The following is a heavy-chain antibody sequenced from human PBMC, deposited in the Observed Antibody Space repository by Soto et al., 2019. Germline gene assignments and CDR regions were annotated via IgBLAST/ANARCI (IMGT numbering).Heavy chain of an antibody. V-gene: IGHV4-59*01. Sequence: QVQLQESGPGLVKPSETLSLTCTVSGGSISGYYWSWIRQPPGKGLEWIGYIYYSTNYNPSLKSRVTLTVNXSKNQLSLKLTSVTAADTAVYYCARTSPVAGGFDYWGQGTLVTVSS. CDR1: GGSISGYY. D-gene: IGHD6-19*01. J-gene: IGHJ4*02. CDR3: ARTSPVAGGFDY. CDR2: IYYST.